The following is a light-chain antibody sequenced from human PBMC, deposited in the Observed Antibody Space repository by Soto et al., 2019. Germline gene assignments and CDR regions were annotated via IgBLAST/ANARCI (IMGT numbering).Light chain of an antibody. CDR1: SSDVGGYTY. CDR3: NSYTSSSIVV. V-gene: IGLV2-14*03. J-gene: IGLJ3*02. Sequence: QSALTQPASMSGSPGQSITISCTGTSSDVGGYTYVSWYQHHPGKAPKLMIYDVSVRPSGVSNRFSGSKSGNTASLTISGLQAEDEADYYCNSYTSSSIVVFGGGTKLTVL. CDR2: DVS.